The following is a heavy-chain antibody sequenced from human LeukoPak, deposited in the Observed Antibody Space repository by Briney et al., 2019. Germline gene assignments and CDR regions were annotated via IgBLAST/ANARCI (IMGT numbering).Heavy chain of an antibody. D-gene: IGHD5-18*01. CDR3: ARAEDYSWRD. V-gene: IGHV3-7*05. CDR1: GFTSSTYW. CDR2: IDGLGSQK. Sequence: GASLRLSCAASGFTSSTYWMSWVRQAPGEGLEWVANIDGLGSQKYYGDSVKGRFTISRDNAKNFLYLQMNSLRADDTAVYYCARAEDYSWRDWGQGTLVTVSS. J-gene: IGHJ4*02.